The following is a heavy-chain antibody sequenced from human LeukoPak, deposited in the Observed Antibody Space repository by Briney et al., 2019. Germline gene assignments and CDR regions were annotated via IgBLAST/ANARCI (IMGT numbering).Heavy chain of an antibody. D-gene: IGHD6-19*01. CDR3: AKYYFPSGWQHYYFDY. CDR1: GFTFSSYA. V-gene: IGHV3-23*01. J-gene: IGHJ4*02. CDR2: ISGSGGST. Sequence: GGSLRLSCAASGFTFSSYAMSWVRQAPGKGLEWVSAISGSGGSTYYADSVKGRFTISRDNSKNTLYLQMNSLRAEDTAVYYCAKYYFPSGWQHYYFDYWGQGTLVTVSS.